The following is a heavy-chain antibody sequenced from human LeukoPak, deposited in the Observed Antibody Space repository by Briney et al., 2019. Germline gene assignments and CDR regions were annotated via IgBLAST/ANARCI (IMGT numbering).Heavy chain of an antibody. CDR2: FSYSGNT. D-gene: IGHD4-23*01. J-gene: IGHJ4*02. Sequence: PSETLSLTCAVYGGSFSGYDWSWIRQPPGKGLGWIGHFSYSGNTKYNPSLKSRVTISVDTSKTQFSLKLNSVTAADTAVYYCARASGSTVVNQSFDYWGQGTLVTVSS. CDR3: ARASGSTVVNQSFDY. CDR1: GGSFSGYD. V-gene: IGHV4-59*01.